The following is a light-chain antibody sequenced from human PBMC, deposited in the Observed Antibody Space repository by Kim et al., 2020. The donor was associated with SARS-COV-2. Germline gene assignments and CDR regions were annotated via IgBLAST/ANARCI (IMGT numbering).Light chain of an antibody. CDR3: AAWDDSLNGRGV. V-gene: IGLV1-44*01. Sequence: QEVPISCSGSSSNIGSNTVNWYQQLPGTAPKLLIYSNNQRPSGVPDRFSGSKSGTSASLAISGLQSEDEADYYCAAWDDSLNGRGVFGGGTQLTVL. CDR1: SSNIGSNT. CDR2: SNN. J-gene: IGLJ2*01.